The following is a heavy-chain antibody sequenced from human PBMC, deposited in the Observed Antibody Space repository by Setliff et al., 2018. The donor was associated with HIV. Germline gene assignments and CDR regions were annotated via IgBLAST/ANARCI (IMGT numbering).Heavy chain of an antibody. J-gene: IGHJ4*01. V-gene: IGHV1-2*02. CDR1: GYRFIGHY. D-gene: IGHD2-21*01. CDR2: INPETGDP. CDR3: ATGIPSDLDY. Sequence: ASVKVSCKTSGYRFIGHYLHWVRLAPGQGPEWVGWINPETGDPNYAQKFRGRVLMTRDTSITTAFLHMAKLTSDDTAIYYCATGIPSDLDYWGQGTLVTV.